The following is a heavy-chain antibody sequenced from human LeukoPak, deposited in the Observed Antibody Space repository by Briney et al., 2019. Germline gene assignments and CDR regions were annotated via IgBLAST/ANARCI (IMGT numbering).Heavy chain of an antibody. Sequence: GGALRLSCAASGLTFSSYEMNWGREAPGKGLEWVSYISSSGSTIYYADSVKGRFTISRDNAKNSLYLQMNSLRAEDTAVYYCAREGAAAGHYYGMDGWGKGTTVAVCS. CDR2: ISSSGSTI. CDR1: GLTFSSYE. J-gene: IGHJ6*04. D-gene: IGHD6-13*01. V-gene: IGHV3-48*03. CDR3: AREGAAAGHYYGMDG.